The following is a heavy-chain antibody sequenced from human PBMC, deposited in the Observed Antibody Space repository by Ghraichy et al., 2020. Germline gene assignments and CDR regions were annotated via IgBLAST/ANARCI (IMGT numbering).Heavy chain of an antibody. V-gene: IGHV1-18*04. D-gene: IGHD2-15*01. CDR3: ARDRCSGGSCYSYFDY. Sequence: ASVKVSCKASGYTFTSYGISWVRQAPGQGLEWMGWISAYNGNTNYAQKLQGRVTMTTDTSTSTAYMEPRSLRSDDTAVYYCARDRCSGGSCYSYFDYWGQGTLVTVSS. J-gene: IGHJ4*02. CDR2: ISAYNGNT. CDR1: GYTFTSYG.